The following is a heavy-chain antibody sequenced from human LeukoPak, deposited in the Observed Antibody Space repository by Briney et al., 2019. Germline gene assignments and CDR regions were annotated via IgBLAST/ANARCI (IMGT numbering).Heavy chain of an antibody. Sequence: SETLSLTCTVSGGSISSYYWSWIRQPPGKGLERIGYIYYSGSTNYNPSLKSRVTISVDTSKNQFSLKLSSVTAADTAVYYCARVVDTAMVTDYYYYMDVWGKGTTVTVSS. CDR2: IYYSGST. J-gene: IGHJ6*03. D-gene: IGHD5-18*01. CDR3: ARVVDTAMVTDYYYYMDV. CDR1: GGSISSYY. V-gene: IGHV4-59*01.